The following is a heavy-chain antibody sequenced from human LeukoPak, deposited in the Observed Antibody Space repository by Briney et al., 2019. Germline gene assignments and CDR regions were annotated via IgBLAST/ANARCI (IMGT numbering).Heavy chain of an antibody. V-gene: IGHV3-64*04. CDR2: ISSNGGST. CDR3: VATVTILDY. CDR1: GXTFSSYA. Sequence: PGGSLRLSCTASGXTFSSYAVHWVRQAPGKGLEYVSAISSNGGSTYYAGSVKGRFTISRDNSKNTLYLQMNSLRAEDTAVYYCVATVTILDYWGQGTLVTVSS. J-gene: IGHJ4*02. D-gene: IGHD4-17*01.